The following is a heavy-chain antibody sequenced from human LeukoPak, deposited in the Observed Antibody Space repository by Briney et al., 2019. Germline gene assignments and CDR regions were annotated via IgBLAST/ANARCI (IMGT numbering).Heavy chain of an antibody. V-gene: IGHV3-7*03. D-gene: IGHD6-19*01. CDR1: GFTFSSYW. Sequence: GGSLRLSCAASGFTFSSYWMSWVRQAPGKGPEWVANIKQDGSEKYYVDSVKGRFTISRDNAKNSLYLQMNSLRAEDTAVYYCARVGSGWGYIYYGMDVWGKGTTVTVSS. CDR3: ARVGSGWGYIYYGMDV. CDR2: IKQDGSEK. J-gene: IGHJ6*04.